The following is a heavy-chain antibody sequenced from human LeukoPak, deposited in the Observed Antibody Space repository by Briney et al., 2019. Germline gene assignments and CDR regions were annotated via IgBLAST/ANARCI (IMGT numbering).Heavy chain of an antibody. CDR2: ISGSGGST. CDR1: GFTFSSYA. CDR3: AKRDSGLVRDYYYGMDV. V-gene: IGHV3-23*01. D-gene: IGHD6-19*01. Sequence: GGSLRLSCAASGFTFSSYAMSWVRQAPGKGLEWVSAISGSGGSTYNADSVKGRFTISRDNSKNTLYLQMNSLRAEDTAVYYCAKRDSGLVRDYYYGMDVWGQGTTVTVSS. J-gene: IGHJ6*02.